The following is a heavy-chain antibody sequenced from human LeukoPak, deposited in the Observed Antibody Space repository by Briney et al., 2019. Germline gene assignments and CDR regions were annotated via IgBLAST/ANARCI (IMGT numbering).Heavy chain of an antibody. J-gene: IGHJ4*02. Sequence: GGSLRLSCAASGFTFSSYSMNWVRQAPGKGLEWVSYISSSSSTIYYADSVKGRFTISRDNAKNTLCLQMGSLRAEDMAVYYCASSPGDYWGQGTLVTVSS. CDR1: GFTFSSYS. CDR3: ASSPGDY. V-gene: IGHV3-48*04. CDR2: ISSSSSTI.